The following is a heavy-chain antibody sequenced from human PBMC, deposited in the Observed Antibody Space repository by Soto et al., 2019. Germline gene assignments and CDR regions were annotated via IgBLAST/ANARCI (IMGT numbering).Heavy chain of an antibody. CDR2: ISYDGSNK. D-gene: IGHD2-15*01. V-gene: IGHV3-30*18. CDR3: AKENCGSCWDYYYYGMDV. Sequence: GGSLRLSCAASGFTFSSYGMHWVRQAPGKGLEWVAVISYDGSNKYYADSVKGRFTISRDNSKNTLYLQMNSLRAEDTAVYYCAKENCGSCWDYYYYGMDVWGQGTTVTVSS. CDR1: GFTFSSYG. J-gene: IGHJ6*02.